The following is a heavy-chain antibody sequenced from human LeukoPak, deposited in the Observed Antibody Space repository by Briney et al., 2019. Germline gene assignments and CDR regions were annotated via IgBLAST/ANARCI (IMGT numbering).Heavy chain of an antibody. CDR1: GFSFSSYL. J-gene: IGHJ6*01. D-gene: IGHD6-13*01. CDR2: IGFDVSKI. Sequence: PGRSLRLSCAASGFSFSSYLMHWVRQAPGKGLEWVALIGFDVSKIYYADSVKGRFTISRDNAKNSLYLQMNSLRAEDTAVYYCARGYSSSWYFLVDSGMDVWGQGTTVTVSS. CDR3: ARGYSSSWYFLVDSGMDV. V-gene: IGHV3-33*01.